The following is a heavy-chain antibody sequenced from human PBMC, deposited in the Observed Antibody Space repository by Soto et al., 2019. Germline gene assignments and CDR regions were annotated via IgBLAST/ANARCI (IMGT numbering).Heavy chain of an antibody. J-gene: IGHJ4*02. V-gene: IGHV1-18*01. Sequence: QVQLVQSGAEVKKPGASVKVSCKASGYTFTTYGISWMRQAPGQGLEWMGWISGYNGNRNYAQNLQGRVTVTTDTSQSTAYMALRNLRSDDTAVYYCAREVEARGGEYDYWGQGTLVIVYS. D-gene: IGHD3-16*01. CDR2: ISGYNGNR. CDR3: AREVEARGGEYDY. CDR1: GYTFTTYG.